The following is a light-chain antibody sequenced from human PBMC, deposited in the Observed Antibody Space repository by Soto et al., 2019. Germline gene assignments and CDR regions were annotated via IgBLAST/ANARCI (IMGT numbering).Light chain of an antibody. CDR3: QSYDTSLSGWV. Sequence: QSVLTQPPSVSGAPGQRVTISCTGSSSNIGAGYDVHWYQQIPGSAPKLLIYVNNNRPSGVPDRFSGSKSGTSASLAITGLQAEDEADYYCQSYDTSLSGWVFGGGTQLTVL. V-gene: IGLV1-40*01. CDR1: SSNIGAGYD. CDR2: VNN. J-gene: IGLJ3*02.